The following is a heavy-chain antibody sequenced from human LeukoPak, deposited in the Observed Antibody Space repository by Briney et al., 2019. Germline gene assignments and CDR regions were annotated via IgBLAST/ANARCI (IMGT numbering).Heavy chain of an antibody. Sequence: NPSDPVSLPCALYGGSLCSYYCLCPPQSTGGAREWMGEINHSGNNEQHPPLKSRVPISLDTSKQQVSLRLSSVTAADTAVYYCVHGMAFQQYWGQGTLVTVSS. CDR1: GGSLCSYY. CDR2: INHSGNN. J-gene: IGHJ1*01. CDR3: VHGMAFQQY. V-gene: IGHV4-34*01. D-gene: IGHD5-24*01.